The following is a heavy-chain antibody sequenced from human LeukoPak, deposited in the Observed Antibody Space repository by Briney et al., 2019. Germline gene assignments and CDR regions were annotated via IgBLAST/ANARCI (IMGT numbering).Heavy chain of an antibody. Sequence: PSETLSLTCTVSRGSISNYWWSWIRQAAGKGLEWIGRVYPSGTTHYNPSLQSRVTLSVDTSKNQFSLKLSSLTAADTAVYYCARDLVTVTKGFDIWGQGTTVTVSS. CDR3: ARDLVTVTKGFDI. J-gene: IGHJ6*02. CDR1: RGSISNYW. V-gene: IGHV4-4*07. CDR2: VYPSGTT. D-gene: IGHD4-17*01.